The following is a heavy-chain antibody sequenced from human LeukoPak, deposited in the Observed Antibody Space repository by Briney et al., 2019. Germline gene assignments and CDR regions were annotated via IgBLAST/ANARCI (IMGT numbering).Heavy chain of an antibody. Sequence: GGSLTLSCTASGFSFSDYDMNWVRQAPGKGLEWVSSISGGSSPRYFAESAKGRFTISRDNAKNSLYLQMNSLRAEDTAIYYCGRAFPPLRTSAAGDFWGQGTLVTVSS. J-gene: IGHJ4*02. CDR3: GRAFPPLRTSAAGDF. V-gene: IGHV3-21*06. CDR1: GFSFSDYD. D-gene: IGHD6-25*01. CDR2: ISGGSSPR.